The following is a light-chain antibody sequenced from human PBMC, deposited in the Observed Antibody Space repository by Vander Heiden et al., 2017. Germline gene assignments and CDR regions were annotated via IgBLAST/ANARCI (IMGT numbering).Light chain of an antibody. V-gene: IGKV3-11*01. CDR1: QSVSSY. CDR3: QQRSSWPPWT. J-gene: IGKJ1*01. CDR2: DAS. Sequence: EIVLTQSPATLSLSPGERATLSSRASQSVSSYLAWYQQKPGQAPRLLIYDASNRATGIPARFSGSVSGTDFTLTISSLEPEDFAVYYCQQRSSWPPWTFGQGTKVEIK.